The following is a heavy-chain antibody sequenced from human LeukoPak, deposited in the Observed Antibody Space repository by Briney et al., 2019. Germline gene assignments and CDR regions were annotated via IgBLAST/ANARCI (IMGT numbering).Heavy chain of an antibody. D-gene: IGHD3-10*01. Sequence: SETLSLTCTVSGGSISRHYWSWIRQPPGKGLEWIGYVYYSGSTNYNPSLKSRVTISVDTSKNQFSLKLSSVTAADTAVYYCARRRLLWFGELRPNDAFDIWGQGTMVTVSS. V-gene: IGHV4-59*11. J-gene: IGHJ3*02. CDR3: ARRRLLWFGELRPNDAFDI. CDR2: VYYSGST. CDR1: GGSISRHY.